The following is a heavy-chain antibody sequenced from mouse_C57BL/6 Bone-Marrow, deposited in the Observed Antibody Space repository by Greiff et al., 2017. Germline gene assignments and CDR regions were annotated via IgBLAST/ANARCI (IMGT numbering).Heavy chain of an antibody. CDR2: INPSSGYT. CDR3: ARSSGVAWFAY. CDR1: GYTFTSYW. Sequence: QVQLQQSGAELAKPWASVKLSCKASGYTFTSYWIHWVKQRPRQGLQWIGYINPSSGYTKYNQSFKDTATLTADKSSSTAYMQLSSLTYEDSAVYYGARSSGVAWFAYWGQGTLVTVSA. V-gene: IGHV1-7*01. J-gene: IGHJ3*01. D-gene: IGHD3-2*02.